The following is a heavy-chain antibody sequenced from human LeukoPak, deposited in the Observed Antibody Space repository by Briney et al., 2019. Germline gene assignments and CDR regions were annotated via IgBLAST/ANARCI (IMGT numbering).Heavy chain of an antibody. Sequence: GGSLRLSCAASGFTFSSYAMHWVRQAPGKGLEYVSAISTNGGSTSYANSVKGRFTISRDNSKNTLYLQMNSLRAEDTAVYYCARDGGSGWFHYFDYWGQGTLVTVSS. V-gene: IGHV3-64*01. CDR3: ARDGGSGWFHYFDY. CDR2: ISTNGGST. CDR1: GFTFSSYA. D-gene: IGHD6-19*01. J-gene: IGHJ4*02.